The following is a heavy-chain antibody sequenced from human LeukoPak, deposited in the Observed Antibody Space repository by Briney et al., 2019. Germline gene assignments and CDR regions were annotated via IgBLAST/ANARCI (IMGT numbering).Heavy chain of an antibody. J-gene: IGHJ6*02. V-gene: IGHV4-39*07. CDR2: IYYSGST. CDR1: GGSISSSSYY. Sequence: KTSETLSLTCTVSGGSISSSSYYWGWIRQPPGKGLEWIGSIYYSGSTYYNPSLKSRVTISVDTSKNQFSLKLSSVTAADTAVYYCARVADSYGMDVWGQGTTVTVSS. CDR3: ARVADSYGMDV.